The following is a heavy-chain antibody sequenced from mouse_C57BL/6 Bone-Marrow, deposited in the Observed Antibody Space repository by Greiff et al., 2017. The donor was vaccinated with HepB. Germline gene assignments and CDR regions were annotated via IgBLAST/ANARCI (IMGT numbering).Heavy chain of an antibody. D-gene: IGHD2-3*01. CDR2: ISSGSSTI. J-gene: IGHJ1*03. CDR3: ARVDGYYVWYFDV. V-gene: IGHV5-17*01. Sequence: EVKLMESGGGLVKPGGSLKLSCAASGFTFSDYGMHWVRQAPEKGLEWVAYISSGSSTIYYADTVKGRFTISKDNAKNTLFLQMNSLRSEDTAMYYCARVDGYYVWYFDVWGTGTTVTVSS. CDR1: GFTFSDYG.